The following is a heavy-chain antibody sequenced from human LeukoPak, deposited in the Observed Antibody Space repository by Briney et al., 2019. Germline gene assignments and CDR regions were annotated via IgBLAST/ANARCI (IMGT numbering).Heavy chain of an antibody. V-gene: IGHV1-2*02. CDR3: ARDGNYYDSSGYCER. CDR1: GYTFTGYY. CDR2: INPNSGGT. Sequence: GTSVKVSCKASGYTFTGYYMHWVRQAPGQGLEWMGWINPNSGGTNYAQKLQGRVTMTTDTSTSTAYMELRSLRSDDTAVYYCARDGNYYDSSGYCERWGQGTLVTVSS. J-gene: IGHJ4*02. D-gene: IGHD3-22*01.